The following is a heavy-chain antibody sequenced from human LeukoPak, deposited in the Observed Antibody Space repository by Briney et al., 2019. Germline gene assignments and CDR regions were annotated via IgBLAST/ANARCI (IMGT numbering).Heavy chain of an antibody. CDR2: IYVSGNT. Sequence: GGSLRLSCEASGLTVSSNYISWVRQAPGKGLKWVSVIYVSGNTYYADSVKGRFTVARDNTKNTLYLQMNSLRVEDSALYYCATEVGSWGQGTLVAVSS. V-gene: IGHV3-66*01. D-gene: IGHD1-26*01. CDR1: GLTVSSNY. J-gene: IGHJ5*02. CDR3: ATEVGS.